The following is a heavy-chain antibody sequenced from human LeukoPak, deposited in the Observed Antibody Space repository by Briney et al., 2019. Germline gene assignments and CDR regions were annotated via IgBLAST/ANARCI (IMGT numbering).Heavy chain of an antibody. J-gene: IGHJ4*02. CDR3: AKVSLTEASICSSTSCYSGEYLYYFDY. Sequence: GGSLRLSCAASGFTFSSYGMHWVRQAPGKGLEWVAVIWYDGSNKYYADSVKGRFTISRDNSKNTLYLQMNSLRAEDTAVYYCAKVSLTEASICSSTSCYSGEYLYYFDYWGQGTLVTVSS. CDR2: IWYDGSNK. CDR1: GFTFSSYG. V-gene: IGHV3-33*06. D-gene: IGHD2-2*01.